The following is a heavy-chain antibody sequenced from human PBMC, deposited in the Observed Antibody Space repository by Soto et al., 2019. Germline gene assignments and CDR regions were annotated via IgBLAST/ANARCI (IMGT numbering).Heavy chain of an antibody. CDR1: GGSISSYY. D-gene: IGHD3-3*01. J-gene: IGHJ4*02. V-gene: IGHV4-59*01. Sequence: SETLSLTCTVSGGSISSYYWSWIRQPPGKGLEWIGYIYYSGSTNYNPSLKSRVTISVDTSKNQFSLKLSSVTAADTAVYYCARSPDFWSGYYNPASLYYFDYWGQGTLVTVS. CDR3: ARSPDFWSGYYNPASLYYFDY. CDR2: IYYSGST.